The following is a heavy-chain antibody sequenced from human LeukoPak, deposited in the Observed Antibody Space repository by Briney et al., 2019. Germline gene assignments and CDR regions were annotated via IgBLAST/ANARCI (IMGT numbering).Heavy chain of an antibody. V-gene: IGHV4-61*02. J-gene: IGHJ6*03. CDR3: ARSGGSNPYYYYYYYMDV. Sequence: SETLSLTCTVSGVSITSGDDYWSWIRQPAGKGLEWIGRIYSSGSTNDNPSLKSRVTISLDTSKNQFSLKLSSVTAADTAVYYCARSGGSNPYYYYYYYMDVWGKGTTVTVSS. CDR2: IYSSGST. D-gene: IGHD1-26*01. CDR1: GVSITSGDDY.